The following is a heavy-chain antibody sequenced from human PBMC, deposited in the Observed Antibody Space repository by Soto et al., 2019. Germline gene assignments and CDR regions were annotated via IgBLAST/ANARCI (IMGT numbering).Heavy chain of an antibody. Sequence: EVQLVESGGGLVQPGGSLRLSCAASGFTVSSNYMSWVRQAPGKGLEWVSVIYSGGSTYYADSVKGRFTISRDNSRKTPYLQMNSLRAEDTAVYYCARDQYYDILTGYEYGMDVWGQGTTVTVSS. J-gene: IGHJ6*02. CDR2: IYSGGST. D-gene: IGHD3-9*01. CDR1: GFTVSSNY. V-gene: IGHV3-66*01. CDR3: ARDQYYDILTGYEYGMDV.